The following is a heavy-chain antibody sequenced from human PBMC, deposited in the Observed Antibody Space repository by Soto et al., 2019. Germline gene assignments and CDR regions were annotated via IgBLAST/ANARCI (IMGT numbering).Heavy chain of an antibody. J-gene: IGHJ1*01. CDR3: TRTLSGTAGSFFQH. CDR2: INAGNGDT. D-gene: IGHD6-13*01. CDR1: GYIFTVYT. Sequence: QVQLVQSGAEEKQPGASVKVSCKASGYIFTVYTIHWVRQAPGQRLEWMGWINAGNGDTKYSQKFQDRVTITRDTSVSIVYMELSSLRSEDTAVYYCTRTLSGTAGSFFQHWGQGTLVTVSS. V-gene: IGHV1-3*05.